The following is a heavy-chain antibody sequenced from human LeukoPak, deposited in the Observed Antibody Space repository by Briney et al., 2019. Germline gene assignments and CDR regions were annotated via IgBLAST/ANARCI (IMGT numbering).Heavy chain of an antibody. V-gene: IGHV4-59*01. Sequence: PSETLSLTCTVSGGSISSYYWSWIRQPPGKGLEWIGYIYYSGSTNYNPSLKSRVTISVDTSKNQFSLKLSSVTAADTAVYYCARVEQWLVFVDWGQGTLVTVSS. D-gene: IGHD6-19*01. CDR1: GGSISSYY. CDR2: IYYSGST. CDR3: ARVEQWLVFVD. J-gene: IGHJ4*02.